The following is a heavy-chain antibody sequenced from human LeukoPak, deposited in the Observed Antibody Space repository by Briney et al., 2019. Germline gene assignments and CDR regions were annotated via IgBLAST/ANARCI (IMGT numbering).Heavy chain of an antibody. CDR2: INLSGSVT. D-gene: IGHD2-15*01. Sequence: SGGSLRLSCAVSGFIFDDYGMSWVRQVPGKGLEWVSGINLSGSVTGYADSVKGRFTISRDNAKNSLYLQMNSLRAEDTAVYYCARDYLSGGSCDAFDIWGQGTMVTVSS. V-gene: IGHV3-20*04. CDR3: ARDYLSGGSCDAFDI. CDR1: GFIFDDYG. J-gene: IGHJ3*02.